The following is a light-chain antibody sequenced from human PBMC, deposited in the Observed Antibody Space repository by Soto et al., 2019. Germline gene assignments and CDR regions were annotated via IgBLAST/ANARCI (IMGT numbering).Light chain of an antibody. CDR2: EFT. J-gene: IGLJ3*02. V-gene: IGLV2-14*01. Sequence: QSALTQPASVSGSPGQSITISCTGTSSDIGAYNYVSWYQQHPGTAPKLIIYEFTNRPSGVANRFSGSKSGNTASLTISGLQAGDEADYYCSSYTISRWVFGGGTKLTVL. CDR3: SSYTISRWV. CDR1: SSDIGAYNY.